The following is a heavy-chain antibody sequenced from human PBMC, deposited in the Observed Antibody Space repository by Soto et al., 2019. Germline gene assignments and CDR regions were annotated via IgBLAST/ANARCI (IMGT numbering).Heavy chain of an antibody. D-gene: IGHD6-13*01. CDR1: GGSISNDNW. V-gene: IGHV4-4*02. Sequence: QVQLRESGPGLVRPSGTLSLTCAVSGGSISNDNWWSWFRQPPGKGLEWIGEIYHSGSTNYNPSRKSRVTMSVVPSKNLFSLTLNSVTAADTAFYYCARDQGSHPGDWGQGTLVSVSS. J-gene: IGHJ4*02. CDR3: ARDQGSHPGD. CDR2: IYHSGST.